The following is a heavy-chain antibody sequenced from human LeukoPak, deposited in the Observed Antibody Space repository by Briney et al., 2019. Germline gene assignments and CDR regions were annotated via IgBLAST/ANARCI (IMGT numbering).Heavy chain of an antibody. J-gene: IGHJ4*02. CDR3: ATKNPSIVGATTTIDY. Sequence: GGSLRLSCAASGFTFSDYYMRWIRQAPGKGLEWVSYISSSGSTIYYADSVKGRFTISRDNAKNSLYLQMNSLRAEDTAVYYCATKNPSIVGATTTIDYWGQGTLVTVSS. D-gene: IGHD1-26*01. CDR2: ISSSGSTI. CDR1: GFTFSDYY. V-gene: IGHV3-11*01.